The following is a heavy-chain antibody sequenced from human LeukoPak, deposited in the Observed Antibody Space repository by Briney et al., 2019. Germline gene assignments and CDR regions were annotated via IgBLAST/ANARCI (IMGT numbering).Heavy chain of an antibody. V-gene: IGHV3-23*01. Sequence: GGSLRLSCAASGFTFSSYAMNWVRLAPGKGLEWVSIISSSGGRTYYADSVKGRFTISRDNSKNTLYLQMNSLRVEDTAVYYCAKVKVSGYDKGYFDQWGQGTLVTVSS. J-gene: IGHJ4*02. D-gene: IGHD3-3*01. CDR1: GFTFSSYA. CDR3: AKVKVSGYDKGYFDQ. CDR2: ISSSGGRT.